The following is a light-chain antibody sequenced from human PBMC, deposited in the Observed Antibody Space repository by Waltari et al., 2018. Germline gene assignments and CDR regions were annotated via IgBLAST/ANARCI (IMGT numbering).Light chain of an antibody. CDR3: CSYAGSNSWV. CDR2: EGS. J-gene: IGLJ3*02. Sequence: QSALTQPASVSGFPGQSIPISCSGTGRDVGSYSLVSWYQKQPGKAPKLIIYEGSERPSGVSSRFSGAKSGDTASLTISGLQPEDEADYYCCSYAGSNSWVFGGGTKLTVL. V-gene: IGLV2-23*01. CDR1: GRDVGSYSL.